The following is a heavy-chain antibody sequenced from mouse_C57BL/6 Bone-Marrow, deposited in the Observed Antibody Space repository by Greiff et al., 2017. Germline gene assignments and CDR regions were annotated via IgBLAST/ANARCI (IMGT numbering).Heavy chain of an antibody. Sequence: EASGIDFSRYWMSWVRRAPGKGLEWIGDINPDSSTINYAPSLKDKFIISRDNAKNTLYLHMSKVRSADTALYYCARHPSYYYGSSYWYFDVWGTGTTVTVSS. D-gene: IGHD1-1*01. J-gene: IGHJ1*03. CDR3: ARHPSYYYGSSYWYFDV. CDR1: GIDFSRYW. V-gene: IGHV4-1*01. CDR2: INPDSSTI.